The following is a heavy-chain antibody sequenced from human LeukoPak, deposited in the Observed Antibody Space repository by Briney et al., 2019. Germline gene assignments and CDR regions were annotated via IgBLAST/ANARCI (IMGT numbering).Heavy chain of an antibody. J-gene: IGHJ4*02. CDR1: GFTFSTSA. CDR2: ITGDGGGT. V-gene: IGHV3-64*01. CDR3: ARGHNSLSGVGDY. D-gene: IGHD1-14*01. Sequence: PGGSLRLSCAASGFTFSTSAMNWVRQAPGKGLEYVSAITGDGGGTYYANSVKGRFTVSRDNSKNTLYLQMGSLRTEDMAVYYCARGHNSLSGVGDYWGQGTLVTVSS.